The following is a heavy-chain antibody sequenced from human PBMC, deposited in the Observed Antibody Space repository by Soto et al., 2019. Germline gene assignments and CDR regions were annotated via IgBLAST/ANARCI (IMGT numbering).Heavy chain of an antibody. J-gene: IGHJ6*02. CDR1: GGTFSSYA. CDR2: IIPIFGTA. CDR3: ASGPRIDYYYYYGMDV. Sequence: SVKVSCEASGGTFSSYAISWVRQAPGQGLEWMGGIIPIFGTANYAQKFQGRVTITADESTITAYMELSSLRSEDTALYYCASGPRIDYYYYYGMDVWGQGTTVTVSS. V-gene: IGHV1-69*13.